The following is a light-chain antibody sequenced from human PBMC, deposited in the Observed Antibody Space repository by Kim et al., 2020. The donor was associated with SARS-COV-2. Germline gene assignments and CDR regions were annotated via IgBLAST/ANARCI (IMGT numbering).Light chain of an antibody. J-gene: IGLJ1*01. Sequence: SVTMSCTGTSSDVGGYNYVSWYQQHPGKAPKLMIYDVSKRPSGVPDRFSGSKSGNTASLTISGLQAEDEADYYCCSYAGSYTSYVFGTGTKVTVL. CDR2: DVS. V-gene: IGLV2-11*01. CDR1: SSDVGGYNY. CDR3: CSYAGSYTSYV.